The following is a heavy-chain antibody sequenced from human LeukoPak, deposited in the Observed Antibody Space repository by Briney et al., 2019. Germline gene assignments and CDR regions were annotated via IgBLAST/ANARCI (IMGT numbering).Heavy chain of an antibody. CDR1: GFTFSSYG. V-gene: IGHV3-30*02. J-gene: IGHJ6*03. CDR3: AKGGGYEAQYYYYYLDV. Sequence: GGSLRLSCAASGFTFSSYGMHWVRQAPGKGLEWVAFMEYDGSIKYYADSVKGRFTISRDNSKNTLYLQMKSLRAEDTAVYYCAKGGGYEAQYYYYYLDVWGKGTTVTISS. CDR2: MEYDGSIK. D-gene: IGHD5-12*01.